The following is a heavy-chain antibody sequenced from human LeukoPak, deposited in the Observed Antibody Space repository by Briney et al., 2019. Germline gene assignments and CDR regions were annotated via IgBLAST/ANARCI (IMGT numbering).Heavy chain of an antibody. CDR1: GGTFRNYP. J-gene: IGHJ4*02. D-gene: IGHD2-2*01. CDR2: ILPIFRMT. Sequence: RAASVKVSCKASGGTFRNYPISWVRQAPGQGLEWMGGILPIFRMTNYAEKFQGRVTITADESATTAYLELNSLRSEDTAVYYCAICSSTWSGDRPDSWGQGSLVTVSS. V-gene: IGHV1-69*01. CDR3: AICSSTWSGDRPDS.